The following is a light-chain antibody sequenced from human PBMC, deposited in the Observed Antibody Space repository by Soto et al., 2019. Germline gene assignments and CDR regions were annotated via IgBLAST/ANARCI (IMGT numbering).Light chain of an antibody. J-gene: IGKJ4*01. Sequence: EIVLTQSPATLSLSPGERATLSCRASQSISSHLAWYQQKPGQAPRLVMYDASNRATGIPARFSGSGSGTDFTLTISSLEPEDFAVYHCQQRVNWPLTFGGGTKVEIK. V-gene: IGKV3-11*01. CDR2: DAS. CDR3: QQRVNWPLT. CDR1: QSISSH.